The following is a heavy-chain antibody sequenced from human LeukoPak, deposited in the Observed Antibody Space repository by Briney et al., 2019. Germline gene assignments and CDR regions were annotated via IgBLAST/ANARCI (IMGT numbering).Heavy chain of an antibody. CDR1: GGSISSYY. CDR3: ARGGVLLWFGDGPRAAFDI. Sequence: ETLSLTCTVSGGSISSYYWSWIRQTPGKGLEWIGYIYYSGSTNYNPSLKSRVTISVDTSKNQFSLKLSSVTAADTAVYYCARGGVLLWFGDGPRAAFDIWGQGTMVTVSS. CDR2: IYYSGST. J-gene: IGHJ3*02. D-gene: IGHD3-10*01. V-gene: IGHV4-59*01.